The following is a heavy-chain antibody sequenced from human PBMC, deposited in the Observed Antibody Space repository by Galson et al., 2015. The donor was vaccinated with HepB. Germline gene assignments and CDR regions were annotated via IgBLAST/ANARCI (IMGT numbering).Heavy chain of an antibody. J-gene: IGHJ4*02. CDR2: IIPILGIA. CDR3: AKGTIFGVVIAQTSFDY. V-gene: IGHV1-69*10. Sequence: SVKVSCKASGGTFSSYAISWVRQAPGQGLEWMGGIIPILGIANYAQKFQGRVTITADKSTSTAYMELSSLRSEDTAVYYCAKGTIFGVVIAQTSFDYWGQGTLVTVSS. CDR1: GGTFSSYA. D-gene: IGHD3-3*01.